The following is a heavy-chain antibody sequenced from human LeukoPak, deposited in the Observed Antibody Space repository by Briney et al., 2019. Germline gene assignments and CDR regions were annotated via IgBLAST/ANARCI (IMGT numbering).Heavy chain of an antibody. CDR2: ISGSGDNT. V-gene: IGHV3-23*01. CDR3: AKYSWGAVAAPFDY. CDR1: GFTFSTYA. J-gene: IGHJ4*02. D-gene: IGHD6-19*01. Sequence: SGGSLRLSCAASGFTFSTYAMSWVRQAPGKGLEWVSGISGSGDNTYYADSVKGRFTISRDNSKNTVYVQMKNLRAEDTAVYYCAKYSWGAVAAPFDYWGQGALVTVSS.